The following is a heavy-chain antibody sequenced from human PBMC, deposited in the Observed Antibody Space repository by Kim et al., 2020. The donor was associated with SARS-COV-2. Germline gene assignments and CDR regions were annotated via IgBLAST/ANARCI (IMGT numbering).Heavy chain of an antibody. CDR3: ARDRLYYYYYYMDV. V-gene: IGHV4-34*01. D-gene: IGHD4-17*01. Sequence: NPSLKSRVTISVDTSKNQCSLKLSSVTAADTAVYYCARDRLYYYYYYMDVWGKGTTVTVSS. J-gene: IGHJ6*03.